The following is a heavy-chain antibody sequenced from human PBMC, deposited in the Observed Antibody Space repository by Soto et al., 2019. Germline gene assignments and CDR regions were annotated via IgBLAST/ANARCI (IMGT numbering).Heavy chain of an antibody. D-gene: IGHD4-17*01. CDR2: IIAVLGIT. CDR1: GGTSSTYT. CDR3: AREEGTVTYDY. J-gene: IGHJ4*02. V-gene: IGHV1-69*08. Sequence: QVHLVQSGAEVRKPGSSVKVSCKASGGTSSTYTISWVRQAPGQGLEWMGRIIAVLGITNYAQSFQGRVTITADKSTSTAYMELSSLRSEDTAVYYCAREEGTVTYDYWGRGTLVTVSS.